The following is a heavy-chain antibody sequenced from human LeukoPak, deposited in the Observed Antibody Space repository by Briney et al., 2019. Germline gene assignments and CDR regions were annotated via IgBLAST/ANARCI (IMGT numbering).Heavy chain of an antibody. V-gene: IGHV3-15*01. J-gene: IGHJ4*02. CDR2: IKREVDGGTT. Sequence: GGSLRLSCEVPGFTSSNNWMSWVRQAPGKGLEWVGRIKREVDGGTTDYAAPVTDRFVISRDDSKNTLYLHMNSVKTEDTGVYYCGTDPPGKYWGQGTLVTVSS. CDR1: GFTSSNNW. D-gene: IGHD3-10*01. CDR3: GTDPPGKY.